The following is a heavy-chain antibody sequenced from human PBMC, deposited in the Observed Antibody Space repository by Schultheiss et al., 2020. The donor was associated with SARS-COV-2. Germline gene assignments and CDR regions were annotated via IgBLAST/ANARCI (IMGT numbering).Heavy chain of an antibody. Sequence: ASVKVSCKASGYTFTSYGISWVRQAPGQGLEWMGWISAYNGNTNYAQKLQGRVTMTTDTSTSTAYMKLRCLRSDDTAVYYCARDSLRISYYDSSGYPDYWGLGTLITVSS. CDR3: ARDSLRISYYDSSGYPDY. CDR2: ISAYNGNT. V-gene: IGHV1-18*01. CDR1: GYTFTSYG. J-gene: IGHJ4*02. D-gene: IGHD3-22*01.